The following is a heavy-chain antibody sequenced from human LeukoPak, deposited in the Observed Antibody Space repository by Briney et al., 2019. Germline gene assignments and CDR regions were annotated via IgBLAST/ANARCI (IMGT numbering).Heavy chain of an antibody. J-gene: IGHJ4*02. CDR3: ARGKDGYNFVDY. CDR1: GFTFDDYA. D-gene: IGHD5-24*01. Sequence: GRSLRLSCAASGFTFDDYAMHWVRQAPGKGLEWVSGISWNSGSIGYADSVKGRFTISRDNAKNSLYLQMNSLRAEDTAVYYCARGKDGYNFVDYWGQGTLVTVSS. V-gene: IGHV3-9*01. CDR2: ISWNSGSI.